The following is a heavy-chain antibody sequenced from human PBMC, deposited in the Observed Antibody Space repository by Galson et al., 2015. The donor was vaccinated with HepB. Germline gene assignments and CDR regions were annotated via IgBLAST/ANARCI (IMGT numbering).Heavy chain of an antibody. CDR2: ISSSSSYI. V-gene: IGHV3-21*01. Sequence: SLRLSCAASGFTFSSYSMNWVRQAPGKGLEWVSSISSSSSYIYYADLVKGRFTISRDNAKNSLYLQMNSLRAEDTAVYYCASEGYSDFDYWGQGTLVTVSS. D-gene: IGHD4-11*01. CDR1: GFTFSSYS. J-gene: IGHJ4*02. CDR3: ASEGYSDFDY.